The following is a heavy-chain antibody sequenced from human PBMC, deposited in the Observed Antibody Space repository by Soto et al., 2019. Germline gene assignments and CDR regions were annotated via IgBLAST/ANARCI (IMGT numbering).Heavy chain of an antibody. J-gene: IGHJ4*02. D-gene: IGHD3-10*01. CDR1: GASITNYY. CDR3: AMYYGHGQDY. Sequence: QVQLHQSGPGLVKPSETLSLTCSVSGASITNYYWTWIRQSPGKGLEWIGYIYYGGTSNYNSSIRGRVTVSVDMSTNQFSLTLNSVTAADPAVYYCAMYYGHGQDYWGQGTLVPVSS. CDR2: IYYGGTS. V-gene: IGHV4-59*01.